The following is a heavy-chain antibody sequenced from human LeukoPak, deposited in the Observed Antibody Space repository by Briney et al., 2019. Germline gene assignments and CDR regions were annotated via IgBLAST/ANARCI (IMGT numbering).Heavy chain of an antibody. V-gene: IGHV1-18*01. Sequence: ASLKVSCKASGYTFTDNGISWVRQAPGEGLEWMGWISANSGNTIFVQKFQGRVSMTTDTSSSTAYMELRSLRSDDTAIYYCARDRDYRFDYWGQGTLVTVPS. CDR2: ISANSGNT. D-gene: IGHD5-24*01. CDR1: GYTFTDNG. CDR3: ARDRDYRFDY. J-gene: IGHJ4*02.